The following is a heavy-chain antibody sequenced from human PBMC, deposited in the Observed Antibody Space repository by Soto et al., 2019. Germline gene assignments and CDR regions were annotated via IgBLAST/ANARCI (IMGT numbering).Heavy chain of an antibody. CDR3: ARDQSSSSSIDFWFRSYGMDV. J-gene: IGHJ6*02. Sequence: HPGGSLRLSCAASGFTFSSYGMHWVRQAPGKGLEWVAVIWYDGSNKYYADSVKGRFTISRDNSKNTLYLQMNSLRAEDTAVYYCARDQSSSSSIDFWFRSYGMDVWGQGTTVTVSS. CDR1: GFTFSSYG. D-gene: IGHD6-6*01. CDR2: IWYDGSNK. V-gene: IGHV3-33*01.